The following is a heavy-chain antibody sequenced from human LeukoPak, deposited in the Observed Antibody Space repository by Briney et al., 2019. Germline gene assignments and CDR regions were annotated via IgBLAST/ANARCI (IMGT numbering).Heavy chain of an antibody. D-gene: IGHD3-10*01. Sequence: PSATLSLTCAVSGGSISGSSYSWGWIRQPPGKGLEWIGSIYYSGNTYYNPSLKSRVTISVDTSKNQFSLKLSSVTAADTAVYYCARLKEGIDYWGQGTLVTVSS. CDR1: GGSISGSSYS. V-gene: IGHV4-39*01. CDR3: ARLKEGIDY. CDR2: IYYSGNT. J-gene: IGHJ4*02.